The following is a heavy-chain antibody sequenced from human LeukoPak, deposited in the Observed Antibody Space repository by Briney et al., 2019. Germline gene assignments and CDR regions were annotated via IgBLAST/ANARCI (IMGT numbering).Heavy chain of an antibody. V-gene: IGHV3-30-3*02. Sequence: GGSLRLSCAASGFTFSSYAMHWVRQAPGKGLEWVAVISYDGSNKYYADSVKGRFTISRDNSKNTLYLQMNSLRAEDTAVYYCANDPDWGNGYWGQGTLVTVSS. CDR1: GFTFSSYA. D-gene: IGHD3-16*01. CDR3: ANDPDWGNGY. CDR2: ISYDGSNK. J-gene: IGHJ4*02.